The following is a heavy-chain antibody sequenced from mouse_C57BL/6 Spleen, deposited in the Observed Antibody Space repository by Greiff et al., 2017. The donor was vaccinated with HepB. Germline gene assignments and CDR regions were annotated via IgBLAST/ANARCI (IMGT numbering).Heavy chain of an antibody. CDR2: IYPGDGDT. Sequence: VQLQQSGPELVKPGASVKISCKASGYAFSSSWMNWVKQRPGKGLEWIGRIYPGDGDTNYNGKFKGKATLTADKSSSTAYMQLSSLTSEDSAVYFCARESMVTTVNYFDYWGKGTTLTVSS. J-gene: IGHJ2*01. V-gene: IGHV1-82*01. D-gene: IGHD2-2*01. CDR1: GYAFSSSW. CDR3: ARESMVTTVNYFDY.